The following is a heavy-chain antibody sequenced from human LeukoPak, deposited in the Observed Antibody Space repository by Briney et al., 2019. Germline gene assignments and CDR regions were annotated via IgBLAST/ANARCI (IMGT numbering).Heavy chain of an antibody. Sequence: ASVKVSRKASVYTFTSYGISWVRQAPGQGREGMGWISAYNGNTNYAQKLQGRVTMTTDTSTSTAYMELRSLRSDDTAVYYCARVRGLTAYRYFDYWGQGTLVTVSS. CDR2: ISAYNGNT. V-gene: IGHV1-18*01. D-gene: IGHD3-16*01. CDR1: VYTFTSYG. J-gene: IGHJ4*02. CDR3: ARVRGLTAYRYFDY.